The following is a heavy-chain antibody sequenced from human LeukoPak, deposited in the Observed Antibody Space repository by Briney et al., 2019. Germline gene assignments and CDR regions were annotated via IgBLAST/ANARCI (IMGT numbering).Heavy chain of an antibody. D-gene: IGHD3-22*01. CDR2: IYYSVST. V-gene: IGHV4-59*01. J-gene: IGHJ4*02. Sequence: SETLSLTCTVSGGSISSYYWSWIRQPPGKGLEWIGYIYYSVSTNYTPSLKSRVTISVDTSTNQFSLKLSSVTAADTAVYYCARDNGKTSSGYSYWGQGTLVTVSS. CDR1: GGSISSYY. CDR3: ARDNGKTSSGYSY.